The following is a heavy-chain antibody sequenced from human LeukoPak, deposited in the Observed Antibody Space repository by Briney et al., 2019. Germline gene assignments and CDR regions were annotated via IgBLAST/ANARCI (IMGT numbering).Heavy chain of an antibody. CDR2: ISYDGSNK. Sequence: GGSLRLSCAASGFTFSSYGMHWVRQAPGKGLEWVAVISYDGSNKYYADSVKGRFTISRDNSKNTLYLQMNSLRAEDTAVYYCARKGYSYGGFDYWGQGALVTVSS. J-gene: IGHJ4*02. CDR3: ARKGYSYGGFDY. D-gene: IGHD5-18*01. V-gene: IGHV3-30*03. CDR1: GFTFSSYG.